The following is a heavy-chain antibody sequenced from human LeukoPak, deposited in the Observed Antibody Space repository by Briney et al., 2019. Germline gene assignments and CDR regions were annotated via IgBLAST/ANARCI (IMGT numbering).Heavy chain of an antibody. D-gene: IGHD3-9*01. J-gene: IGHJ4*02. CDR2: ISSSGGGT. CDR1: GFTFSSCA. CDR3: AKSAYYDILTGYYCEDY. Sequence: GGSVRLSCAASGFTFSSCAMSWVRQAPGKGLEWVSGISSSGGGTYYADSVKGRFTISRDNSKNTLYLQMNSLRAEDTAVYYCAKSAYYDILTGYYCEDYWGQGTLVTVSS. V-gene: IGHV3-23*01.